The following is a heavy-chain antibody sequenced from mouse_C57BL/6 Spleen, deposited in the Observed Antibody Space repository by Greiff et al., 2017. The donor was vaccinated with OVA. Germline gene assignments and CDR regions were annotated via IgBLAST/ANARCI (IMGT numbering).Heavy chain of an antibody. D-gene: IGHD1-1*01. Sequence: VQLQQSGAELVRPGTSVKLSCKASGYTFTSYWMHWVKQRPGQGLEWIGVIDPSDSYTNYNQKFKGKATLTVDTSSSTAYMQLSSLTSEDSAVYYCARSTVVTDYWGQGTTLTVSS. V-gene: IGHV1-59*01. J-gene: IGHJ2*01. CDR3: ARSTVVTDY. CDR1: GYTFTSYW. CDR2: IDPSDSYT.